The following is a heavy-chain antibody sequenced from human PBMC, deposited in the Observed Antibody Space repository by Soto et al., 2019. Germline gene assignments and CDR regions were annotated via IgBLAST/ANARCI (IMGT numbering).Heavy chain of an antibody. CDR3: ARGRHCSSTSCYVWDYFDY. D-gene: IGHD2-2*01. CDR1: GGSISSYY. V-gene: IGHV4-59*01. J-gene: IGHJ4*02. CDR2: IYYSGST. Sequence: QVQLQESGPGLVKPSETLSLTCTVSGGSISSYYWSWIRQPPGKGLEWIGYIYYSGSTNYNPSLKSRVTLSVDTSQNQFSLKLSSVTAADTAVYYCARGRHCSSTSCYVWDYFDYWGQGTLVTVSS.